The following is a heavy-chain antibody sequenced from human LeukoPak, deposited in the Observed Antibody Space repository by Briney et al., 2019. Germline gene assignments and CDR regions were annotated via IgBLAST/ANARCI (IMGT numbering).Heavy chain of an antibody. J-gene: IGHJ6*02. CDR1: GDSTSSYY. V-gene: IGHV4-4*07. CDR3: ARGGRVYDGMDV. Sequence: PSETLSLTCTVSGDSTSSYYCSWIRQPAGKGLEWIGRIYTSGSTNYNPSLKSRVTMSVDTSKNQFSLKLSSVTAADTAVYYCARGGRVYDGMDVWGQGTTVTVSS. D-gene: IGHD1-14*01. CDR2: IYTSGST.